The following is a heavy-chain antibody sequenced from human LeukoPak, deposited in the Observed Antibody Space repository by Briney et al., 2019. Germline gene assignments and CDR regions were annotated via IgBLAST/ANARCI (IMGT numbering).Heavy chain of an antibody. CDR1: GSTFSSYA. J-gene: IGHJ4*02. CDR2: IRGSGGST. D-gene: IGHD6-6*01. Sequence: SGRSLRLSCAASGSTFSSYAMSWVRQAPGKGLEWVSGIRGSGGSTYYADSVKGRFTISRDNSKNTLYLQMNSLRAEDTAVYYCAKASGQLVPNSFFDYWGQGTLVTVSS. CDR3: AKASGQLVPNSFFDY. V-gene: IGHV3-23*01.